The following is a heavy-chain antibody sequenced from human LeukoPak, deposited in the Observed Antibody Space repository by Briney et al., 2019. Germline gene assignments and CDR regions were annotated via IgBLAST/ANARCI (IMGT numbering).Heavy chain of an antibody. V-gene: IGHV3-21*01. J-gene: IGHJ4*02. Sequence: GGSLRLSCAASGFTFSSYSMNWVRQAPGKGLEWVSSISSSSSYIYYADSVKGRFTISRDNAKNSLYLQMNSLRAEDTAVYYCARAKGTYDYVWGSYRYTEGTPTELDYWGQGTLVTVSS. CDR2: ISSSSSYI. CDR1: GFTFSSYS. CDR3: ARAKGTYDYVWGSYRYTEGTPTELDY. D-gene: IGHD3-16*02.